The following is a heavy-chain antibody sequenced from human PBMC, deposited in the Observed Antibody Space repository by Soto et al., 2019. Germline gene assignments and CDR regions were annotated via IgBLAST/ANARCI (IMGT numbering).Heavy chain of an antibody. Sequence: SRKESGGICSRCASSWARYDHNKGLEWMGGILPIFGTANYAQKLQGRVTMTTDTSTSTAYMELRSLRCDDTAVYYCSFSYDYGAGSQHVSDYGVQGNLATV. D-gene: IGHD3-10*01. J-gene: IGHJ4*02. CDR2: ILPIFGTA. CDR3: SFSYDYGAGSQHVSDY. CDR1: GGICSRCA. V-gene: IGHV1-69*05.